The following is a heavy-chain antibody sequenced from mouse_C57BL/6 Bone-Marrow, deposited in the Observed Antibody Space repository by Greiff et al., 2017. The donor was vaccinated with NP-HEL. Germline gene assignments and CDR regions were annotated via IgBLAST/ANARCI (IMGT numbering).Heavy chain of an antibody. CDR1: GYAFSSYW. J-gene: IGHJ2*01. D-gene: IGHD1-1*01. CDR2: IYPGDGDT. V-gene: IGHV1-80*01. CDR3: ARHYYGSSYVENYFDY. Sequence: QVQLQQSGAELAKPGASVKISCKASGYAFSSYWMNWVKQRPGKGLEWIGQIYPGDGDTNYNGKFKGKATLTADKSSSTAYMQLSSLTSEDSAVYFCARHYYGSSYVENYFDYWGQGTTLTVSS.